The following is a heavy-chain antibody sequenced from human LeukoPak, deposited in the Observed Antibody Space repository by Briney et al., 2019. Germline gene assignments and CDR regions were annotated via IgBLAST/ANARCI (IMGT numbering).Heavy chain of an antibody. J-gene: IGHJ4*02. CDR3: ARATAGTTLFEGIDY. D-gene: IGHD1-1*01. CDR1: GYSINSGYY. V-gene: IGHV4-38-2*02. CDR2: IYHSGST. Sequence: PSETLSLTCTVSGYSINSGYYRGWIRQPPGKGLEWIGSIYHSGSTYYNPSLKSRVTISVDTSKNQFSLKLSSVTASDTAVYFCARATAGTTLFEGIDYWGQGTLVTVSS.